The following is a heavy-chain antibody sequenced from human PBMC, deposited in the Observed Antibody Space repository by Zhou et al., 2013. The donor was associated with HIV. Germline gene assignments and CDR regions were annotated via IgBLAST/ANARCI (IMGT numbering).Heavy chain of an antibody. Sequence: QVRLLQSASEMKKPGSALKVSCQASGDTFDMYAISWVRQAPGQGFEWIGDVNPIFGAANYAPNFQGRVTITADESTTTGYMELSSLKSDDTAVYYCAKGVGPKGEYYQYWGQGSLVIVSS. CDR3: AKGVGPKGEYYQY. CDR2: VNPIFGAA. CDR1: GDTFDMYA. J-gene: IGHJ1*01. V-gene: IGHV1-69*12. D-gene: IGHD1-26*01.